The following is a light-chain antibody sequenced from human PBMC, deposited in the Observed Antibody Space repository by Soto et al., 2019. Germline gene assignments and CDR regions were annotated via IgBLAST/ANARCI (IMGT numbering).Light chain of an antibody. CDR2: KAS. CDR3: QQYNSYSRT. V-gene: IGKV1-5*03. J-gene: IGKJ1*01. CDR1: QSISSV. Sequence: DIQMTQSPSTLSASVVDRVTITCRASQSISSVLAWYQQKPGKAPKLLIYKASSLESGVPSRFSGSGSGTEFTLTISSLQPDDFATYYCQQYNSYSRTFGQGTKVDI.